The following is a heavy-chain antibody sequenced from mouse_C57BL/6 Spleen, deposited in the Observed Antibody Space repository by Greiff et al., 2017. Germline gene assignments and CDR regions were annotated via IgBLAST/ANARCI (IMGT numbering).Heavy chain of an antibody. D-gene: IGHD2-14*01. CDR3: ASGYF. J-gene: IGHJ3*01. CDR2: IDPSDSYT. CDR1: GYTFTSYW. Sequence: QVQLQQPGAELVKPGASVKLSCKASGYTFTSYWMQWVKQRPGQGLEWIGEIDPSDSYTNYNQKFKGKATLTVDTSSSTAYMQLSSLTSEDSAVYYCASGYFWGQGNLVTVSA. V-gene: IGHV1-50*01.